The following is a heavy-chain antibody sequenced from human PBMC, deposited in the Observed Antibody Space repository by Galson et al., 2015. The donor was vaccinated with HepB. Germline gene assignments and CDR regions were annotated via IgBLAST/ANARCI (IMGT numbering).Heavy chain of an antibody. D-gene: IGHD1-26*01. J-gene: IGHJ6*02. Sequence: SLRLSCAASGFTFSSYGMHWVRQAPGKGLEWVAVISYDGSNKYYADSVKGRFTIPRDNSKNTLYLQMNSLRAEDTAVYYCAKDGSYVPILMGYYYGMDVWGQGTTVTVSS. CDR2: ISYDGSNK. V-gene: IGHV3-30*18. CDR1: GFTFSSYG. CDR3: AKDGSYVPILMGYYYGMDV.